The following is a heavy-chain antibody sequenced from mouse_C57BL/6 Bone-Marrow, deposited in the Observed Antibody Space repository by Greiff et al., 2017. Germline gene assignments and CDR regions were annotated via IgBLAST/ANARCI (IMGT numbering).Heavy chain of an antibody. CDR2: INPNNGGT. J-gene: IGHJ2*01. CDR1: GYTFTDYN. D-gene: IGHD1-1*01. V-gene: IGHV1-18*01. CDR3: ARKKFYYGSSPYYFDY. Sequence: VQLQQSGPELVKPGASVKIPCKASGYTFTDYNMDWVKQSHGKSLEWIGDINPNNGGTIYNQKFKGKATLTVDKSSSTAYMELRSLTSEDTAVYYCARKKFYYGSSPYYFDYWGQGTTLTVSS.